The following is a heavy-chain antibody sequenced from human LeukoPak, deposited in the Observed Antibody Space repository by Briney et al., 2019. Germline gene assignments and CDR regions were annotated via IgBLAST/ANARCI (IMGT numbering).Heavy chain of an antibody. CDR1: GFTFSNYG. CDR2: ISATAFST. CDR3: AKDTGRGYDYFSYYFDY. D-gene: IGHD5-12*01. V-gene: IGHV3-23*01. J-gene: IGHJ4*02. Sequence: GGSLRLSCAASGFTFSNYGMSWVRQAPGKGLEWVSIISATAFSTYYADSVRGRFTISRDNSKNTLYLQMNSLRAEDTAVYYCAKDTGRGYDYFSYYFDYWGQGTLVTVSS.